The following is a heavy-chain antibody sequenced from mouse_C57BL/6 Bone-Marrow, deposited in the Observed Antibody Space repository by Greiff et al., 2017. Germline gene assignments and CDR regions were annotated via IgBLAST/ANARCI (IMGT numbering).Heavy chain of an antibody. V-gene: IGHV1-64*01. D-gene: IGHD2-2*01. CDR2: IHPNSGST. CDR3: ARVWLRYYFDY. J-gene: IGHJ2*01. Sequence: QVQLQQPGAELVKPGASVKLSCKASGYTFTSYWMHWVKQRPGQGLEWIGMIHPNSGSTNYNEKFKSKATLTVDKSSSTAYMQLSSLTSEDSAVYYCARVWLRYYFDYWGQGTTLTVSS. CDR1: GYTFTSYW.